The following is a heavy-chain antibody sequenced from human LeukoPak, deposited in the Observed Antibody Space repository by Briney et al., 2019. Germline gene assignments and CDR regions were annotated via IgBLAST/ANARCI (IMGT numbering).Heavy chain of an antibody. V-gene: IGHV3-30*02. D-gene: IGHD1-26*01. Sequence: GGSLRLSCAASGFTFSSYWMSWVRQAPGKGLEWVAFIRYDGSNKYYADSVKGRFTISGDNSKNTLYLQMNSLRAEDTSVYYCARSPGILGTNYFDYWGKGTLVTVSS. CDR1: GFTFSSYW. J-gene: IGHJ4*02. CDR2: IRYDGSNK. CDR3: ARSPGILGTNYFDY.